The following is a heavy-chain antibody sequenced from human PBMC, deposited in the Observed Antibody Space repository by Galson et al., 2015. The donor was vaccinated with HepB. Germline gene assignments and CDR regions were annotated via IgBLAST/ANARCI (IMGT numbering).Heavy chain of an antibody. CDR1: GDSVTSNSAV. J-gene: IGHJ6*02. V-gene: IGHV6-1*01. Sequence: CAISGDSVTSNSAVWNWIRQSPSRDLEWLGRTYFRSKWHNDYGISVKSRISINADTSENQFSLHLRSVTPEDTAVYYCAYGSDVWGQGTTVIVSS. CDR3: AYGSDV. CDR2: TYFRSKWHN.